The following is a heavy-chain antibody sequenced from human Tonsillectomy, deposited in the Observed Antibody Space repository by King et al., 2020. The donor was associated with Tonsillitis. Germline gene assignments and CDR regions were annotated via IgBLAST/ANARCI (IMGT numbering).Heavy chain of an antibody. V-gene: IGHV3-30*18. CDR1: GFTFSDYG. CDR3: AKGAEPAANFYYGMDV. Sequence: VQLVESGGGVVQPGRSLRLSCAPSGFTFSDYGMHWVRQAPGKGREWVAVISYDGRHKFYADSVKGRFTVSRDTSKNTLCLQMNSLRDEDTAGYYCAKGAEPAANFYYGMDVWGQGTTVTVSS. CDR2: ISYDGRHK. D-gene: IGHD6-13*01. J-gene: IGHJ6*02.